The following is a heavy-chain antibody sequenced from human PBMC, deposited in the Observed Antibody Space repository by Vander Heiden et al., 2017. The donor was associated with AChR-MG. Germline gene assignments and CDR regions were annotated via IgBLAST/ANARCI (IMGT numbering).Heavy chain of an antibody. CDR1: GFTFSSYG. CDR2: ISYDGSNK. D-gene: IGHD6-13*01. V-gene: IGHV3-30*18. CDR3: AKDRGIAAAGYYYYGMDV. Sequence: QVQLVESGGGVVQPGRSLRLSCAAPGFTFSSYGMHWVRQAPGKGLEWVAVISYDGSNKYYADSVKGRFTISRDNSKNTLYLQMNSLRAEDTAVYYCAKDRGIAAAGYYYYGMDVWGQGTTVTVSS. J-gene: IGHJ6*02.